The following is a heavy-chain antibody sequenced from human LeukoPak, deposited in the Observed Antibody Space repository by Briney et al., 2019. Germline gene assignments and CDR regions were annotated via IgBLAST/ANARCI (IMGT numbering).Heavy chain of an antibody. CDR3: ARVQGYCSSTSCYFDY. CDR1: VLTFTSYW. D-gene: IGHD2-2*01. V-gene: IGHV3-20*04. Sequence: PGGSLRLFCAVSVLTFTSYWMNWVRQASGKGLEWGSGINWNGGSTGYAGSVKGRFTISRENAKNSLYLQMNSLRAEDTALYYCARVQGYCSSTSCYFDYWGQGTLVTVSS. J-gene: IGHJ4*02. CDR2: INWNGGST.